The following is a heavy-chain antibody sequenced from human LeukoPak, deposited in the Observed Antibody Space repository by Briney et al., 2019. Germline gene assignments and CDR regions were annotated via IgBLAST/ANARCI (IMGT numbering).Heavy chain of an antibody. CDR1: GFTVSSNY. D-gene: IGHD6-6*01. V-gene: IGHV3-66*02. CDR2: IYSGGSS. CDR3: ARDRRTPARLFDY. J-gene: IGHJ4*02. Sequence: GGSLRLSCAASGFTVSSNYMSWVRQAPGKGLEWVSVIYSGGSSYYADSLKGRFTISRDNSKNTLYLQMNSLRAEDTAVYYCARDRRTPARLFDYWGQGTLVTVSS.